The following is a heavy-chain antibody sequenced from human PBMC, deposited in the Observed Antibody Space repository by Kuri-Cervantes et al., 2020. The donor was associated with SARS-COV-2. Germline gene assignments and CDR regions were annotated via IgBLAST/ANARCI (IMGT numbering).Heavy chain of an antibody. V-gene: IGHV4-34*01. J-gene: IGHJ4*02. D-gene: IGHD4-23*01. CDR3: ARTVVTYQYYFDY. CDR2: INHSGST. CDR1: GGSFSGYS. Sequence: SETLSLTCAVYGGSFSGYSWSWIRQPPGKGLEWIGEINHSGSTNYNPSLKSRVTISVDTSKNQFSLKLSSVTAADTAVYYCARTVVTYQYYFDYWGQGTLVTVSS.